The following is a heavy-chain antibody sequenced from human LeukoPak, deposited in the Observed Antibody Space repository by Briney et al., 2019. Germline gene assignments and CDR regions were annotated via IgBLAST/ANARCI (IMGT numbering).Heavy chain of an antibody. J-gene: IGHJ3*02. D-gene: IGHD2-8*01. CDR3: ARTTTYCTNGVCSHDAFDI. CDR1: GGSISSGGYY. CDR2: IYYSGST. V-gene: IGHV4-31*03. Sequence: TPETLSLTCTVSGGSISSGGYYWSWIRQHPGKGLEWIGYIYYSGSTYYNPSLESRVTISVDTSKNQFSLKLSSLTAADTAVYYCARTTTYCTNGVCSHDAFDIWGQEPVDTVSS.